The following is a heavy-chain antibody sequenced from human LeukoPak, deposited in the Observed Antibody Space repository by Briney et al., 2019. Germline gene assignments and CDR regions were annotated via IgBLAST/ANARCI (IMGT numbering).Heavy chain of an antibody. CDR1: GFPFSTYS. J-gene: IGHJ4*02. Sequence: GGSLRLSCAASGFPFSTYSMNWVRQAPGKGLEWVSSIGSSSSYLYYADSVKGRFTISRDNSKNTLYLEINSLRAEDTAVYYCAKKSRDGYNPFDYLGQGTLVTVSS. CDR2: IGSSSSYL. CDR3: AKKSRDGYNPFDY. D-gene: IGHD5-24*01. V-gene: IGHV3-21*04.